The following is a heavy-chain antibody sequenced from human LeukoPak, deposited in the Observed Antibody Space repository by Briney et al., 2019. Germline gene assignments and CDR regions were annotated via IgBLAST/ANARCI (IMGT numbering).Heavy chain of an antibody. D-gene: IGHD3-10*01. CDR3: AKDISYGSGSYYLYGMDV. CDR1: GFTFSSYA. Sequence: GGSLRLPCAASGFTFSSYAMSWVRQAPGKGLEWVSAISGSGGSTYYADSVKGRFTISRDNSKNTLYLQMNSLRAEDTAVYYCAKDISYGSGSYYLYGMDVWGQGTTVTVSS. V-gene: IGHV3-23*01. CDR2: ISGSGGST. J-gene: IGHJ6*02.